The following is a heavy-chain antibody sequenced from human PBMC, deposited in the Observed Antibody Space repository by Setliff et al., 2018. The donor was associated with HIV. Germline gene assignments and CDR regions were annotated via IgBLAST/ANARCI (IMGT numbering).Heavy chain of an antibody. CDR2: IYYSGNI. J-gene: IGHJ1*01. CDR1: GGSIKSSSYY. D-gene: IGHD6-13*01. Sequence: PSETLSLTCTVSGGSIKSSSYYWGWIRQPPGKGLEWIGSIYYSGNIYYNPSLKSRVTISLDTSRNQFSLRLSSVTAADTAIYYCARVPTSSWYVTTRRTKEYFHQWGQGTLVTVSS. V-gene: IGHV4-39*07. CDR3: ARVPTSSWYVTTRRTKEYFHQ.